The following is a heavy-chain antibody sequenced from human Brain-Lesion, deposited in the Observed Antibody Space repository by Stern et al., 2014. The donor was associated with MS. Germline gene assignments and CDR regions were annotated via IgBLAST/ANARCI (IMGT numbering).Heavy chain of an antibody. CDR2: ISVGTAYI. Sequence: VQLVQSGGGLVKPGGSLRLSCEASGFTFTSYSMNWVRQAPGKGLEWVPSISVGTAYINYPNYVKGRFTISRDNAKNPLFLQMNTLRAEDTAVYYCARVDCSGTNCFYYYYGMDVWGQGTTVTVSS. D-gene: IGHD2-2*01. CDR1: GFTFTSYS. V-gene: IGHV3-21*01. J-gene: IGHJ6*02. CDR3: ARVDCSGTNCFYYYYGMDV.